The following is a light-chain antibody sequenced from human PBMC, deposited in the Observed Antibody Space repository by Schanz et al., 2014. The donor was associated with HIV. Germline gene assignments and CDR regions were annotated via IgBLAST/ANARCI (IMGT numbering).Light chain of an antibody. Sequence: DIQMTQSPSTLSASVGDRVSITCRASQSISTWLAWYQQKPGRAPKLLISEASILETGVPSRFSGSGSETEFTLTISSLQPDDFATYYCQQSNTFPYTFGQGTKLEIK. CDR2: EAS. J-gene: IGKJ2*01. CDR1: QSISTW. CDR3: QQSNTFPYT. V-gene: IGKV1-5*03.